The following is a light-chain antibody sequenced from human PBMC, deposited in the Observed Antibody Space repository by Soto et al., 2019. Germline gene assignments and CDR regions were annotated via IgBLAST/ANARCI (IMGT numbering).Light chain of an antibody. J-gene: IGKJ4*01. CDR1: QSVSSY. CDR2: DAS. V-gene: IGKV3-11*01. CDR3: QQRSNWPLT. Sequence: EIVLTQSPATLSLSPGERAPLSCRASQSVSSYLAWYQQKPGQAPRLLISDASNRATGIPARFSGSGSGTDFTLTISSLEPEDFALYYCQQRSNWPLTFGGGTKVDIK.